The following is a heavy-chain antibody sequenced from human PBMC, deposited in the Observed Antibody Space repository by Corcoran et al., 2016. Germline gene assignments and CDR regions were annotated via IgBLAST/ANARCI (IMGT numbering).Heavy chain of an antibody. CDR1: GGSFSGYY. Sequence: QVQLQQWGAGLLKPSETLSLTCAVYGGSFSGYYWSWIRQPPGKGLEWIGEINHSGSTNYNPSLKSRVTISVDTSKNQFSLKLSSVTAADTAVYDCGRDYGGDAFEIWGQGTMVTVSS. J-gene: IGHJ3*02. D-gene: IGHD4-17*01. CDR2: INHSGST. CDR3: GRDYGGDAFEI. V-gene: IGHV4-34*01.